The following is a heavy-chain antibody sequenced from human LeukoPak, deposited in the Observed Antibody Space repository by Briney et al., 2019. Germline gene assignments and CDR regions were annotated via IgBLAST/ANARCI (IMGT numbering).Heavy chain of an antibody. J-gene: IGHJ4*02. Sequence: SETLSLTCAVYGGSFGGYYWSWIRQPPGKGLEWIGEINHSGSTNYNPSLKSRVTISVDTSKNQFSLKLSSVTAADTAVYYCAILRDCSSTSCADYWGQGTLVTVSS. D-gene: IGHD2-2*01. CDR3: AILRDCSSTSCADY. CDR1: GGSFGGYY. V-gene: IGHV4-34*01. CDR2: INHSGST.